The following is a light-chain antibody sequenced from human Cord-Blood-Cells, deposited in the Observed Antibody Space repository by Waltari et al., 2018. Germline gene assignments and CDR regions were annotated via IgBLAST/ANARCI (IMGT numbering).Light chain of an antibody. Sequence: QSVLYSSNNKNYLAWYQQKPGQPPKLLIYWASTRESWVPDRFSGSGSGTDFTLTISSLQAEDVAVYYCQQYYSTPLTFGGGTKVEIK. CDR2: WAS. V-gene: IGKV4-1*01. CDR3: QQYYSTPLT. J-gene: IGKJ4*01. CDR1: QSVLYSSNNKNY.